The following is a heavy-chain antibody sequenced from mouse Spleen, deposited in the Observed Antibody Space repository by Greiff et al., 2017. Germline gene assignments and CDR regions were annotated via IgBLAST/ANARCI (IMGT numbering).Heavy chain of an antibody. CDR1: GYTFTSSW. Sequence: QVQLQQPGAELVKPGASVTLSCKASGYTFTSSWMHWVKQRPGQGLEWIGLIHPNSGSTNYNEKFQSKATLTVDKSSSTAYMQLSSLTSEDSAVYYCAGGSSYFSDWGQGTLVTVSA. CDR3: AGGSSYFSD. D-gene: IGHD1-1*01. J-gene: IGHJ3*01. CDR2: IHPNSGST. V-gene: IGHV1-64*01.